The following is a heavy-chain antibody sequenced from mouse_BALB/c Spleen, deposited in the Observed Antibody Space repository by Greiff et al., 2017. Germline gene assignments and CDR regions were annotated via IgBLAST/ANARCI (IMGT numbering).Heavy chain of an antibody. V-gene: IGHV5-17*02. CDR1: GFTFSSFG. J-gene: IGHJ2*01. CDR2: ISSGSSTI. Sequence: EVKLVESGGGLVQPGGSRKLSCAASGFTFSSFGMHWVRQAPEKGLESVAYISSGSSTIYYADTVKGRFTISRDNPKNTLFLQMTSLRSEDTAMYYCARGGGKGNFDYWGQGTTLTVSS. D-gene: IGHD2-1*01. CDR3: ARGGGKGNFDY.